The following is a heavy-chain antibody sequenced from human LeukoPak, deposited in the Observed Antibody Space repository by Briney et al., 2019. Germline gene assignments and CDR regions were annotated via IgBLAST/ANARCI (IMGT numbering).Heavy chain of an antibody. CDR3: ARVGYDSSGYYYGAFDI. J-gene: IGHJ3*02. Sequence: GGTLRLSCAASGFTFSSYSMNWVRQAPGKGLEWVSSISSSSSYIYYADSVKGRFTISRDNAKNSLYLQMNSLRAEDTAVYYCARVGYDSSGYYYGAFDIWGQGTMVTVSS. V-gene: IGHV3-21*01. CDR2: ISSSSSYI. D-gene: IGHD3-22*01. CDR1: GFTFSSYS.